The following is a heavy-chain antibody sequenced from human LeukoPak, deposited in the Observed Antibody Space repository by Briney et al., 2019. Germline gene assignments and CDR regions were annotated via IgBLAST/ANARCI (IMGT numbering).Heavy chain of an antibody. D-gene: IGHD3-10*01. CDR2: ISGSGGST. CDR3: AKDWLLWFGELSYHDY. CDR1: GFTFSSYS. Sequence: GGSLRLSCAASGFTFSSYSMNWVRQAPGKGLEWVSAISGSGGSTYYADSVKGRFTISRDNSKNTLYLQMNSLRAEDTAVYYCAKDWLLWFGELSYHDYWGQGTLVTVSS. V-gene: IGHV3-23*01. J-gene: IGHJ4*02.